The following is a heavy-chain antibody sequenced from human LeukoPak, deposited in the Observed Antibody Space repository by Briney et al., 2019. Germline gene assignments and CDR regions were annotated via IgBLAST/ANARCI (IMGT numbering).Heavy chain of an antibody. CDR3: ARDPSSGWYYFDY. D-gene: IGHD6-19*01. V-gene: IGHV3-30*03. Sequence: GGSLRLSCAASGFTFSSYGMHWVRQAPGKGLEWVAVISYDGSNKYYADSVKGRFTISRDNAKNSLYLQMSSLRADDTAVYYCARDPSSGWYYFDYWGQGTLVTVSS. J-gene: IGHJ4*02. CDR2: ISYDGSNK. CDR1: GFTFSSYG.